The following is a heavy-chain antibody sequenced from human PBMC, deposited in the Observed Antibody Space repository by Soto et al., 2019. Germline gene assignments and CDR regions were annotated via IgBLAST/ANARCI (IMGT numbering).Heavy chain of an antibody. V-gene: IGHV4-61*01. Sequence: ETLSLTCTVSGDSVSSASFYWIWIRQAPGKGLEWIGFIYFSGSTNYNLSLKSRVTMSLDTSKNQFSLNLSSVTPADTAVYYCATVNSGRSWFDPWGQGTLVTVSS. CDR3: ATVNSGRSWFDP. CDR2: IYFSGST. D-gene: IGHD6-19*01. J-gene: IGHJ5*02. CDR1: GDSVSSASFY.